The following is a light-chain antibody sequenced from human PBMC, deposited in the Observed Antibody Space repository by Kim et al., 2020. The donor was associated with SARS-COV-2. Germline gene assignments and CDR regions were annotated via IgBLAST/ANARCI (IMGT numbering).Light chain of an antibody. Sequence: LSPGERATLSCRARQSVSSYLAWDQKKPGQTPRLLFYDASNRATGIPARFSGSGSGTDFTLTISSLGPEEFAVYYCQQRSNWPLTFGGGTKVDIK. J-gene: IGKJ4*01. CDR1: QSVSSY. CDR3: QQRSNWPLT. V-gene: IGKV3-11*01. CDR2: DAS.